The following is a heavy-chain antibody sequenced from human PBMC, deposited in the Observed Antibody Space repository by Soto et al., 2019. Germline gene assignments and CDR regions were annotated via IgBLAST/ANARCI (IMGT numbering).Heavy chain of an antibody. CDR3: AKGSEFSNSYTLDFDF. V-gene: IGHV3-23*01. CDR2: ISGNGGST. D-gene: IGHD6-6*01. Sequence: GSLRLSCAASGFTFSSYAMSWVRQAPGRGLEWVSIISGNGGSTYYAASVKGRFTISRDNTKNTLYLQMDSLTAEDTAVYYCAKGSEFSNSYTLDFDFWGQGALVTVSS. J-gene: IGHJ4*02. CDR1: GFTFSSYA.